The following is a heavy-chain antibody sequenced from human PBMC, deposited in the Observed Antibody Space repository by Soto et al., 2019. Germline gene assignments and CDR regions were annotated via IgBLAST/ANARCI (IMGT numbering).Heavy chain of an antibody. D-gene: IGHD2-15*01. Sequence: QITLRESGPTLVQPTQTLTLTCTLAGVSLTTSGLGMGWIRQPPVKALEWLALIYWDDDKSFSTSLKSRLAITRDTPKNQVVMTMTDMAPVDTALYYCAHRQRTVVVGAPFDLRGQGSQVTVSS. CDR2: IYWDDDK. V-gene: IGHV2-5*02. CDR3: AHRQRTVVVGAPFDL. CDR1: GVSLTTSGLG. J-gene: IGHJ4*02.